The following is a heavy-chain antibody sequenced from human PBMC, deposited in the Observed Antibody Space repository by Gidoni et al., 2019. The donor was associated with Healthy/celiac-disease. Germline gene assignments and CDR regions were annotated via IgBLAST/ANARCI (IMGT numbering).Heavy chain of an antibody. D-gene: IGHD6-13*01. CDR3: ARGYSSSWYAPRGYYFDY. CDR2: IYYSGST. Sequence: QLQLQESGPGLVKPSETLSLTCTVSGGSIRSSSYYWGWIRQPPGKGLEWIGSIYYSGSTYYNPSLKSRVTISVDTSKNQFSLKLSSVTAADTAVYYCARGYSSSWYAPRGYYFDYWGQGTLVTVSS. CDR1: GGSIRSSSYY. V-gene: IGHV4-39*01. J-gene: IGHJ4*02.